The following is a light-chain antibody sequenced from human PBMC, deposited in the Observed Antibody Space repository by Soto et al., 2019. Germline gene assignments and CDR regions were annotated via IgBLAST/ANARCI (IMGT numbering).Light chain of an antibody. J-gene: IGLJ2*01. CDR3: TSYTSSSTLI. Sequence: QSVLTQPASVSGSPGQSITISCTGTSSDVGGYKYVSWYQQHPGKAPKLMIYDVSDRPSGVSNRFSGSKSGNTASLTISGLQAADEADYYCTSYTSSSTLIFGGGTKVTVL. V-gene: IGLV2-14*01. CDR1: SSDVGGYKY. CDR2: DVS.